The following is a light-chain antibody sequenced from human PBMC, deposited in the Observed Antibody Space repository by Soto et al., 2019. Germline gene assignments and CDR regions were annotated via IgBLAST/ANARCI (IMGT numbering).Light chain of an antibody. Sequence: EIVMTQSPATLSVSPGERATLSCRASQSVSSNLAWYQQKPGQAPRLLIYGASTRGTGIPARFSGSASGTEFTLTISSLQSEYFAVYYCQQYNNWPGTFGKGTKVEIK. J-gene: IGKJ1*01. V-gene: IGKV3-15*01. CDR2: GAS. CDR3: QQYNNWPGT. CDR1: QSVSSN.